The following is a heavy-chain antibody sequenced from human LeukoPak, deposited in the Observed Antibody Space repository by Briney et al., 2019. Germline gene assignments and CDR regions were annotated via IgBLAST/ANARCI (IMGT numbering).Heavy chain of an antibody. CDR3: ARDRVGRYYDSSGYSFDY. V-gene: IGHV3-30-3*01. J-gene: IGHJ4*02. D-gene: IGHD3-22*01. Sequence: GRSLRLSCAASGFTFSSYAMHWVRQAPGKGLEWVAVISYDGSNKYYADSVKGRFTISRDNAKNSLYLQMNSLRAEDTAVYYCARDRVGRYYDSSGYSFDYWGQGTLVTVSS. CDR2: ISYDGSNK. CDR1: GFTFSSYA.